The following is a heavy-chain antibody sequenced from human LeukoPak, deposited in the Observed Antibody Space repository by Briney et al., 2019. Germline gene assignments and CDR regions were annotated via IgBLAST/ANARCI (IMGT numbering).Heavy chain of an antibody. Sequence: ASVKVSCKASGYTFTGYYMHWVRQAPGQGLEWMGWINPNSGGTNYAQKFQGWVTMTRDTSISTAYMELSRLRSDDTAVYYCARVSREGSGWYYFDYWAREPWSPSPQ. D-gene: IGHD6-19*01. V-gene: IGHV1-2*04. CDR1: GYTFTGYY. CDR2: INPNSGGT. CDR3: ARVSREGSGWYYFDY. J-gene: IGHJ4*02.